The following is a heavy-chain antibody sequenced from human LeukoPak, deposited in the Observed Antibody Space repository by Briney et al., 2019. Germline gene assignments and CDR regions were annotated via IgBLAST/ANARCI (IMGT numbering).Heavy chain of an antibody. Sequence: PGGSLRLSCAASGFTFSSHEMNWVRQAPGKGLEWVSYISSSGSTIYYADSVKGRFTISRDNAKNSLYLRMNSLRAEDTAVYYCARVGWGYSYGTATDYWGQGTLVTVSS. CDR1: GFTFSSHE. V-gene: IGHV3-48*03. CDR2: ISSSGSTI. J-gene: IGHJ4*02. D-gene: IGHD5-18*01. CDR3: ARVGWGYSYGTATDY.